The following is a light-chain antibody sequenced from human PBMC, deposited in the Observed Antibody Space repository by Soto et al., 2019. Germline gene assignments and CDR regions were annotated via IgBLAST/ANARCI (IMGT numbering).Light chain of an antibody. J-gene: IGLJ1*01. CDR3: CSYAGSRYV. V-gene: IGLV2-11*01. CDR2: DVS. Sequence: QSALTQPRSVSGSPGHSVTISCTGTSSDVGGYNYVSWYQQHPGKAPKLMIYDVSKRPSGVPDRFSGSKSGNTASLTISGLQAEDEADYYCCSYAGSRYVFGTGTKVTVL. CDR1: SSDVGGYNY.